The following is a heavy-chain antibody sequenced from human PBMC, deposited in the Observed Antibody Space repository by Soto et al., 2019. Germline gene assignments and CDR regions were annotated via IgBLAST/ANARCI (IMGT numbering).Heavy chain of an antibody. CDR1: GYTFTSYG. D-gene: IGHD2-2*01. CDR2: ISAYNGNT. Sequence: ASVKVSCKASGYTFTSYGISWVRQAPGQGLEWVGWISAYNGNTNYAQKLQGRVTMTTDTSTSTAYMELRSLRSDDTAVYYCASCSSTSCYYAVGLAGSDAFDIWGQGTMVTVSS. CDR3: ASCSSTSCYYAVGLAGSDAFDI. J-gene: IGHJ3*02. V-gene: IGHV1-18*01.